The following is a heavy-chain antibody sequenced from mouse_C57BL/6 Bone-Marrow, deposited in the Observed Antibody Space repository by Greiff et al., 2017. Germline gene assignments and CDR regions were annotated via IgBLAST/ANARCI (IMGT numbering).Heavy chain of an antibody. D-gene: IGHD2-3*01. V-gene: IGHV1-26*01. Sequence: EVQLQQSGPELVKPGASVKISCKASGYTFTDYYMNWVKQSHGKSLEWIGDINPNNGGTSYNQKFKGKATLTVDTSSSPAYMELRSLTSEDSAVYYCARFDGYFLWFAYWGQGTLVTVSA. CDR2: INPNNGGT. CDR1: GYTFTDYY. CDR3: ARFDGYFLWFAY. J-gene: IGHJ3*01.